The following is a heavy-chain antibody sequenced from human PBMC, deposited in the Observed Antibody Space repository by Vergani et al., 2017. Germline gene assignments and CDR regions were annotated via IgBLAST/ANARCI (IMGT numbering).Heavy chain of an antibody. CDR2: VYFTGHT. Sequence: QVQLQESGPGLVKSSETLSLTCTVSGDSISRTNFYWGWIRQPPGKGLEWLGSVYFTGHTYYNPSLKSRVTISVDTSNNHFSLNLSSVTAADTAVYYCARSGSYQRARDHWGRGTLVTVSS. D-gene: IGHD6-25*01. CDR1: GDSISRTNFY. V-gene: IGHV4-39*02. CDR3: ARSGSYQRARDH. J-gene: IGHJ4*02.